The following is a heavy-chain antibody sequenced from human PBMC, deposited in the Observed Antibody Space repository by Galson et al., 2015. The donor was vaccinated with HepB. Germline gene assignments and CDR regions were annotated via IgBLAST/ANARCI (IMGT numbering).Heavy chain of an antibody. CDR3: AREGRTYFFNSGTYHRAFDI. D-gene: IGHD3-10*01. V-gene: IGHV3-74*01. CDR2: IHSDGSTT. Sequence: SLRLSCAASRFNFSTYWMHWVRQAPGKGLVWVSRIHSDGSTTAFADSVRGRFSISRDNAKSTLFLQMNSLRVDDTAVYFCAREGRTYFFNSGTYHRAFDIWGQGTVVTVSS. CDR1: RFNFSTYW. J-gene: IGHJ3*02.